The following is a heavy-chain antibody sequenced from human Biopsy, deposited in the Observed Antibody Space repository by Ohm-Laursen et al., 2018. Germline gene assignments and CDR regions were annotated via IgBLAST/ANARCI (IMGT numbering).Heavy chain of an antibody. CDR1: GFSVSSYD. J-gene: IGHJ6*02. CDR2: ISETSSHI. Sequence: SLRLSCTASGFSVSSYDMTWVRQAPGKGLEWISYISETSSHIYDADSVRGRFTVARDIAKNSLYLQLNSLRVEDTAVYDCARDSSRRAREGGMDVWGQGTTVTV. V-gene: IGHV3-21*01. CDR3: ARDSSRRAREGGMDV. D-gene: IGHD6-6*01.